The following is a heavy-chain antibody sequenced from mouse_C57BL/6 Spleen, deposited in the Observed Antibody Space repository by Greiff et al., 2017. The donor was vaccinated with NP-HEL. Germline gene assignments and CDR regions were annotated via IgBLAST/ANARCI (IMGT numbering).Heavy chain of an antibody. J-gene: IGHJ1*03. CDR3: ARDGYYWYFDV. Sequence: QVQLQQPGAELVKPGASVKMSCKASGYTFTSYWITWVKQRPGQGLEWIGDIYPGSGSTNYNEKFKSKATLTVDRSSSTAYMQLSSLTSEDSAVYYCARDGYYWYFDVWGTGTTVTVSS. D-gene: IGHD2-3*01. CDR2: IYPGSGST. CDR1: GYTFTSYW. V-gene: IGHV1-55*01.